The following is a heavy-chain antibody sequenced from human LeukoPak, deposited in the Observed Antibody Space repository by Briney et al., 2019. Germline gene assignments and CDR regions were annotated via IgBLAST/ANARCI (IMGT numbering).Heavy chain of an antibody. D-gene: IGHD3-22*01. CDR1: GFTVSSNY. CDR2: IYSGGST. Sequence: GGSLRLSCAASGFTVSSNYMSWVRQAPGKGLEWVSVIYSGGSTYYADSVKGRFTISRDNAKNSLYLQMNSLRVEDTAVYYCARAKTTYYYDSSSGYWGQGTLVTVSS. J-gene: IGHJ4*02. CDR3: ARAKTTYYYDSSSGY. V-gene: IGHV3-53*01.